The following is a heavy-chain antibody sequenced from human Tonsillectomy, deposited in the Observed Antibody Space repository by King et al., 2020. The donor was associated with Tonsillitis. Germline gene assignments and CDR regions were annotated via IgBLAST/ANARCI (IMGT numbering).Heavy chain of an antibody. CDR2: IWYDGSNK. V-gene: IGHV3-33*01. Sequence: QVQLVESGGGVVQPGRSLRLSCAASGFTFSSYGMHWVRQAPGKGLEWVALIWYDGSNKYYGDSVKGRFTISRDNSKNTLYLQMNSLRAEDTAVYYCARGQYRSTWYDANWFDPWGQGTLVTVSS. J-gene: IGHJ5*02. CDR1: GFTFSSYG. CDR3: ARGQYRSTWYDANWFDP. D-gene: IGHD6-13*01.